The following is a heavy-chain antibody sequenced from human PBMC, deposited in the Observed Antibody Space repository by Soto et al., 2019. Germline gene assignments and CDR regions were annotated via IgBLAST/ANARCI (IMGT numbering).Heavy chain of an antibody. CDR3: ARAHCSGGSCYSVQHWFDP. Sequence: QVQLQESGPGLVKPSGTLSLTCAVSGGSISSSNWWSWVRQPPGKGLEGIGEMYHSGSTNHNPSHKSRVTRSVAKAKNQFSLKLSSVTAADTAVYYCARAHCSGGSCYSVQHWFDPWGQGTLVTVSS. D-gene: IGHD2-15*01. CDR2: MYHSGST. J-gene: IGHJ5*02. CDR1: GGSISSSNW. V-gene: IGHV4-4*02.